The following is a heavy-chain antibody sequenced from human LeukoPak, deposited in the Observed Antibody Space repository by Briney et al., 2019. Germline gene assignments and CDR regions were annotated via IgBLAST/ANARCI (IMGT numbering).Heavy chain of an antibody. J-gene: IGHJ5*02. CDR3: AVSAAALFDP. Sequence: PSETLSLTCTVSDYSISRGYYWGWIRQPPGKGLEWIGEINRSGSTNYNWSLSLKSRLTISVDTSKNQFSLKLSSVTAADTAVYYCAVSAAALFDPWGQGTLVAVSS. CDR1: DYSISRGYY. CDR2: INRSGST. V-gene: IGHV4-38-2*02. D-gene: IGHD6-6*01.